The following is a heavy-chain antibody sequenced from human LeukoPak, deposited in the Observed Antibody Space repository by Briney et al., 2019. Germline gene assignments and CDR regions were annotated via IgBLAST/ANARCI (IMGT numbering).Heavy chain of an antibody. Sequence: ETLSLTCTVSGGSISSGGYYWSWVRQAPGKGLECVSVVYSDGNTYYADSVKGRFTISRDSSTNTVYLQMNSLRAGDTAMYYCTSSPCTGGITCGHDYWGQGTLVTVSS. D-gene: IGHD2-8*02. CDR1: GGSISSGGYY. CDR3: TSSPCTGGITCGHDY. J-gene: IGHJ4*02. V-gene: IGHV3-53*01. CDR2: VYSDGNT.